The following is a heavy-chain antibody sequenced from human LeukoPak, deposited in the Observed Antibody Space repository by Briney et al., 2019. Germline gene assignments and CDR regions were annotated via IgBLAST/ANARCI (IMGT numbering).Heavy chain of an antibody. J-gene: IGHJ3*02. D-gene: IGHD1-14*01. Sequence: PGGSLRLSCAASGIILSSYAMSWVRQAPGKGLVWVSRINNDGSSTNYADSVKGRFTISRDNAKNTLYLQMNSLRAEDTAVYYCARDRLPGTHDVLDIWGQGTMVTVSS. V-gene: IGHV3-74*01. CDR1: GIILSSYA. CDR3: ARDRLPGTHDVLDI. CDR2: INNDGSST.